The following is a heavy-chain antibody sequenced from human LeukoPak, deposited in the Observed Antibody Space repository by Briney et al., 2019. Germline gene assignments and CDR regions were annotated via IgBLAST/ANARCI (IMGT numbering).Heavy chain of an antibody. CDR3: ARASYYYDSSGYYYWFDP. Sequence: GASVEVSCKASGYTFTSYAMHWVRQAPGQRLEWMGWINAGNGNTKYSQEFQGRVTITRDTSASTAYMELSSLRSEDMAVYYCARASYYYDSSGYYYWFDPWGQGTLVTVSS. CDR1: GYTFTSYA. V-gene: IGHV1-3*03. J-gene: IGHJ5*02. CDR2: INAGNGNT. D-gene: IGHD3-22*01.